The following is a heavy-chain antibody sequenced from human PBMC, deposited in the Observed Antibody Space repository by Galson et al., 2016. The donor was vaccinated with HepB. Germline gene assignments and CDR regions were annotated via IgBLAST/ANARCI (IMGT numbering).Heavy chain of an antibody. CDR2: IIPMFDTV. V-gene: IGHV1-69*13. D-gene: IGHD2-15*01. CDR1: GGTFNNYA. J-gene: IGHJ4*02. Sequence: SVKVSCKASGGTFNNYAIIWVRQAPGQGLEWMGGIIPMFDTVNYAQKFQGRVTITADEFTRTAYMELSSLRSEDTAVYYCAKLPGGYCSGGSCYHEDYWGQGTLVTVSS. CDR3: AKLPGGYCSGGSCYHEDY.